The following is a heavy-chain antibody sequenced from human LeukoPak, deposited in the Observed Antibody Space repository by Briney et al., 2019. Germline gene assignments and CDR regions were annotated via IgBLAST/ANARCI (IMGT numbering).Heavy chain of an antibody. CDR2: IYYSGST. CDR1: GGSISSYY. CDR3: AREESNYYYMDV. V-gene: IGHV4-59*12. J-gene: IGHJ6*03. Sequence: SETLSLTCTVSGGSISSYYWTWIRQPPGKGLEWIGYIYYSGSTNYNPSLKSRVTISVDTSKNQFSLKLSSVTAADTAVYYCAREESNYYYMDVWGKGTTVTVSS. D-gene: IGHD6-6*01.